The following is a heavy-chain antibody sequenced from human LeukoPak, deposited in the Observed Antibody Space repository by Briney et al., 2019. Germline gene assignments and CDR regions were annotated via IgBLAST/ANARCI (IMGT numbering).Heavy chain of an antibody. CDR2: ISSNGGST. Sequence: GGSLRLSCSASGFTFSSYAMHWVRQAPGKGLEYVSAISSNGGSTYYANSVKGRFTISRDNSKNTLYLQMGSLRAEDMAVYYRARLYSGYDYHPLGVGVYFDYWGQGTLVTVSS. J-gene: IGHJ4*02. V-gene: IGHV3-64*01. CDR1: GFTFSSYA. D-gene: IGHD5-12*01. CDR3: ARLYSGYDYHPLGVGVYFDY.